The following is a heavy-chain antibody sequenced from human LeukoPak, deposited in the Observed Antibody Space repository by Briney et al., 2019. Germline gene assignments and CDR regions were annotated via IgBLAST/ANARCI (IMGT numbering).Heavy chain of an antibody. CDR3: ARALDYGDYVSYYFDY. V-gene: IGHV4-34*01. CDR1: GGSFSGYY. CDR2: INHSGST. J-gene: IGHJ4*02. D-gene: IGHD4-17*01. Sequence: SETLSLTCAVYGGSFSGYYWSRIRQPPGKGLEWIGEINHSGSTNYNPSLKSRVTISVDTSKNQFSLKLSSVTAADTAVYYCARALDYGDYVSYYFDYWGQGTLVTVSS.